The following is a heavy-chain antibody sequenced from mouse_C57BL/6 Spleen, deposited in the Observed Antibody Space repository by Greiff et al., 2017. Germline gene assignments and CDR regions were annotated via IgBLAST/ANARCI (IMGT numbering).Heavy chain of an antibody. Sequence: EVQLQQSGAELVRPGASVKLSCTASGFNIKDDYMHWVKQRPEQGLEWIGWIYPENGDTEYASKFQGKATITADTSSNTAYLQLSSLTSEDAAVYYCTPYGNYVDWFAYWGQGTLVTVSA. CDR2: IYPENGDT. V-gene: IGHV14-4*01. J-gene: IGHJ3*01. CDR3: TPYGNYVDWFAY. CDR1: GFNIKDDY. D-gene: IGHD2-1*01.